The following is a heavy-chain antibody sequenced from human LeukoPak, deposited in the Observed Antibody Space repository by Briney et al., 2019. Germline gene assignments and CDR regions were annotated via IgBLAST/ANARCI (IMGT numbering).Heavy chain of an antibody. Sequence: SETLSLTCTVSGGSISSYYWSWIRQPPGKGLEWIGYIYYSGSTNYNPSLKSRVTISVDTSKNQFSLKLSSVTAADTAVYYCARVRARVGYAFDIWGQGTMVTVSS. V-gene: IGHV4-59*08. J-gene: IGHJ3*02. D-gene: IGHD3-10*01. CDR2: IYYSGST. CDR1: GGSISSYY. CDR3: ARVRARVGYAFDI.